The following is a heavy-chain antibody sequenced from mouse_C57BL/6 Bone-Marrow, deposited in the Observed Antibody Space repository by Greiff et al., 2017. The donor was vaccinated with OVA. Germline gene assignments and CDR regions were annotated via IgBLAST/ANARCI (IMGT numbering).Heavy chain of an antibody. Sequence: EVQLQQSGPELVKPGASVKISCKASGYTFTDYYMNWVKQSHGKSLEWIGDINPNNGGTSYNQKFKGKATLTVDKYSSTAYMELRSLTSEDSAVYYCARGTDLLWLRRGFDYWGQGTTLTVSS. J-gene: IGHJ2*01. CDR2: INPNNGGT. CDR1: GYTFTDYY. V-gene: IGHV1-26*01. CDR3: ARGTDLLWLRRGFDY. D-gene: IGHD2-2*01.